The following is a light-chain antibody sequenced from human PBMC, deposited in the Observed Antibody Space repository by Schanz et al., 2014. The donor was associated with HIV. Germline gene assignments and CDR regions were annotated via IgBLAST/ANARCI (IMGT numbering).Light chain of an antibody. CDR2: GNT. J-gene: IGLJ2*01. Sequence: QSVLTQPPSVSGAPGQRVTISCTGGTSNVGAGYDVHWYQQLPGTAPKLLMFGNTNRPSGVPDRFSGSKSGTSASLAITGLQAEDEADYYCGTWDSTLSEVVFGGGTKLTVL. CDR3: GTWDSTLSEVV. V-gene: IGLV1-40*01. CDR1: TSNVGAGYD.